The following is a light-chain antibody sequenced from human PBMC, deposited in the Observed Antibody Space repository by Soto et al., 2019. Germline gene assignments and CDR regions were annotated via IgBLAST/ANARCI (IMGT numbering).Light chain of an antibody. V-gene: IGKV3-20*01. Sequence: EIVLTQSPGTLSLSPGERATLSCRASQSVTSSYLAWYQQKPGQATRLLIYGASSRATGIPDRFSGSGSGTDFTLTISRLEPEDFAMYYCHQYGSSPLTFGGGTKVEIK. CDR1: QSVTSSY. CDR2: GAS. CDR3: HQYGSSPLT. J-gene: IGKJ4*01.